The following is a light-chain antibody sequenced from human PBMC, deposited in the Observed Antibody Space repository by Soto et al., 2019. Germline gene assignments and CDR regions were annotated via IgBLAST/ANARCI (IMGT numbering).Light chain of an antibody. CDR1: QSISSW. V-gene: IGKV1-5*01. CDR3: QQYNSFLT. CDR2: DAS. J-gene: IGKJ4*01. Sequence: DIQMTQSPSTLSASVGDRVTITCRASQSISSWLAWYQQKPGKAPKLLIYDASSLESGVPSRFSGSGSGTEFTRTISSLQPDDFATYYCQQYNSFLTFGGGTKVEIK.